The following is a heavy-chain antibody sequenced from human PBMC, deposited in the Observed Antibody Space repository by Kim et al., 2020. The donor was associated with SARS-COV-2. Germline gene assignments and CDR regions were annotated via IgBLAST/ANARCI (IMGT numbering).Heavy chain of an antibody. CDR1: GGTFSSYA. J-gene: IGHJ4*02. D-gene: IGHD3-22*01. CDR3: ASYYYDSSGYSHFDY. V-gene: IGHV1-69*04. CDR2: IIPILGIA. Sequence: SVKVSCKASGGTFSSYAISWVRQAPGQGLEWMGRIIPILGIANYAQKFQGRVTITADKSTSTAYMELSSLRSEDTAVYYCASYYYDSSGYSHFDYWGQGTLVTVSS.